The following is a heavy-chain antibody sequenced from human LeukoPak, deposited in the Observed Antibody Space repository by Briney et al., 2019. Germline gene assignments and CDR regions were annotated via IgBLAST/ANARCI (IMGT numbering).Heavy chain of an antibody. J-gene: IGHJ4*02. CDR1: GYTFTSYG. V-gene: IGHV1-18*01. CDR2: SSAYNGNT. CDR3: ARDGGSHILTGYSPYYFDY. Sequence: ASVKVSCKASGYTFTSYGISWVRQAPGQGLEWMGWSSAYNGNTNYAQKLQGRVTMTTDTSTSTAYMELRSLRSDDTAVYYCARDGGSHILTGYSPYYFDYWGQGTLVTVSS. D-gene: IGHD3-9*01.